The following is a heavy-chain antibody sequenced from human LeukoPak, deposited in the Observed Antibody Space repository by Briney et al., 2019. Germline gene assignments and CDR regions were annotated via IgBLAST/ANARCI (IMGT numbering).Heavy chain of an antibody. V-gene: IGHV4-59*08. CDR2: IHYSGST. CDR3: ASGDYGDFSRFDF. J-gene: IGHJ4*02. Sequence: SETLSLTCTASGGSISSYYWSWIRQPPGKGLEWIGYIHYSGSTNHNPSLKSRVTISVDTSKNQFSLKLSSVTAADTAVYYCASGDYGDFSRFDFWGQGTLVTVSS. D-gene: IGHD4-17*01. CDR1: GGSISSYY.